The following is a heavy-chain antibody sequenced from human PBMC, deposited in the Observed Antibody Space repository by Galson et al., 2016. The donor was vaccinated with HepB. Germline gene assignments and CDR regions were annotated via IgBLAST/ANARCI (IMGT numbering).Heavy chain of an antibody. D-gene: IGHD3-9*01. V-gene: IGHV3-21*01. CDR2: ISGSSSCI. J-gene: IGHJ4*02. CDR3: ARGSNYDILTGYLS. CDR1: GFTFNRYR. Sequence: LRLSCAASGFTFNRYRMNWVRQAPGTGLEWVSSISGSSSCIYYADSVKGRFTISRDDAKNSVFLQMNSLRAEDTAVYYCARGSNYDILTGYLSWGQGTLVTVSS.